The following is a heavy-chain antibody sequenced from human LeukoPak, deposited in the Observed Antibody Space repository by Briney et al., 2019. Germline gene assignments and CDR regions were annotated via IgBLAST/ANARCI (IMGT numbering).Heavy chain of an antibody. J-gene: IGHJ6*03. V-gene: IGHV1-46*01. CDR3: ARDADYYGSGTYYMDV. Sequence: ASVKVSCKASGYTFTSYYMHWVRQAPGQGGEGMGIINPSGGSATYAQKFQGRVTMTRDTSTSTVYMELSSLRSEDTAMYYCARDADYYGSGTYYMDVWGKGTTVTVSS. D-gene: IGHD3-10*01. CDR2: INPSGGSA. CDR1: GYTFTSYY.